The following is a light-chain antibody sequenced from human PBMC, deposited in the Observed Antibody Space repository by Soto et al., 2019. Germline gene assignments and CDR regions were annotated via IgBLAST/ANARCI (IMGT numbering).Light chain of an antibody. V-gene: IGLV2-18*01. J-gene: IGLJ2*01. Sequence: QSALTQPPSVSGSPGQSVTISCPGTKEVASYNRVSWYQQTPGTSPKLLVYDVTKRASGISDRFSGSKSGNTASLTISGLQADDEGDYYCGLYTIAETVVLGGGTKVTVL. CDR2: DVT. CDR3: GLYTIAETVV. CDR1: KEVASYNR.